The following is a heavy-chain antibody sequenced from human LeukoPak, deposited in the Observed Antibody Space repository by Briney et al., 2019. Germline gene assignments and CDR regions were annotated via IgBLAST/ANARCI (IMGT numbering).Heavy chain of an antibody. J-gene: IGHJ6*03. CDR3: ASCSGGSCYYYYMDV. V-gene: IGHV3-48*03. Sequence: GGSLRLSCAVSGFTFSSYEMNWVRQAPGKGLEWVSYISSSGSTIYYADSVKGRFTISRDNAKNSLYLQMNSLRAEDTAVYYCASCSGGSCYYYYMDVWGKGTTVTVSS. CDR1: GFTFSSYE. D-gene: IGHD2-15*01. CDR2: ISSSGSTI.